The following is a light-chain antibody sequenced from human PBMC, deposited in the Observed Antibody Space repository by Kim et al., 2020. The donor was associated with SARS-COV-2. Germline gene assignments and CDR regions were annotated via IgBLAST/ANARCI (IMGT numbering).Light chain of an antibody. J-gene: IGKJ2*01. CDR3: MQALQSPHN. CDR2: LGS. CDR1: QSLLHRNGYNY. V-gene: IGKV2-28*01. Sequence: DIVMTQSPLSLPVTPGEPASISCRSSQSLLHRNGYNYLVWFLQKPGQSTQLLIYLGSNRASGVSDRFSGRGSGTDFTLKISRVEAEYVGVYYCMQALQSPHNCGQGTKLEI.